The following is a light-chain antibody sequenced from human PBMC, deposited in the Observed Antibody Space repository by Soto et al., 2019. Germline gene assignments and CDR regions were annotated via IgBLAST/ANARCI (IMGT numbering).Light chain of an antibody. Sequence: YGTGADGDGGTIFSNENSSDVGGYNYVSWYQQHPGKAPKLMIYEVSKRPSGVPDRFSGSKSGNTASLTVSGLQAEDEADYYCSSYAGTNHFVFGTGTKVTVL. CDR1: SSDVGGYNY. CDR2: EVS. J-gene: IGLJ1*01. CDR3: SSYAGTNHFV. V-gene: IGLV2-8*01.